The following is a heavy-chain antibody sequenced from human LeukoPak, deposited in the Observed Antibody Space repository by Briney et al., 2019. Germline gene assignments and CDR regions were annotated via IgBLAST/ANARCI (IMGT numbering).Heavy chain of an antibody. D-gene: IGHD2-15*01. CDR1: GYTISSNY. Sequence: GGSLSLSCEDPGYTISSNYMSWVRQAPGKGLEWVSVIYNSGGTYYADSVKGRFTISRDNSKNTLYLQMNSLRAEDTAVYYCARDLRYCSGGSSPSRGPGTLVTVSS. V-gene: IGHV3-53*01. J-gene: IGHJ4*02. CDR2: IYNSGGT. CDR3: ARDLRYCSGGSSPS.